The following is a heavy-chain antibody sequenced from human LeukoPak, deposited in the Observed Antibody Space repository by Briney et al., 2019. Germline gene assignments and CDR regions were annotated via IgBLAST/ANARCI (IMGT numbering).Heavy chain of an antibody. Sequence: GGSLRLSCAASGFSFEDYVMLWVRQAPGKGLEWVSGISWNSASIGYADSVKGRFTISRDNTKNFLYLQMNSLRVEDTALYYCAKDIRGATVTDYGMDVWGQGTTVTVSS. CDR1: GFSFEDYV. CDR2: ISWNSASI. J-gene: IGHJ6*02. CDR3: AKDIRGATVTDYGMDV. V-gene: IGHV3-9*01. D-gene: IGHD4-17*01.